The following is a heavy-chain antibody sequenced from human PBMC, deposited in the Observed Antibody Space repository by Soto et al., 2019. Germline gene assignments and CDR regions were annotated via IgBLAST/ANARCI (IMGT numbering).Heavy chain of an antibody. CDR1: GGTFGRNT. J-gene: IGHJ4*02. Sequence: QVNLVQSAAEVKKPGSSVRVSCTVSGGTFGRNTIVWVRQAPEQGLECMGHIVPIFGTFKYAQKFQGRVTFTADESTTTAYMDLSSLTSEDTAVYFCARDLNWALDYWGQGTLVTVSS. CDR2: IVPIFGTF. D-gene: IGHD7-27*01. V-gene: IGHV1-69*01. CDR3: ARDLNWALDY.